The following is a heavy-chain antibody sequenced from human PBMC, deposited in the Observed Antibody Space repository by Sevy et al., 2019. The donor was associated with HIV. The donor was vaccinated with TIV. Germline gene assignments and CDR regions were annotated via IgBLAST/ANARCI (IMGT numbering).Heavy chain of an antibody. D-gene: IGHD6-13*01. CDR1: GFTFSSYA. CDR2: ISYDGSNK. Sequence: GGSLRLSCAASGFTFSSYAMHWVRQAPGKGLEWVAVISYDGSNKYYADSVKGRFTISRDNSKNTLYPQMNSLRAEDTAVYYCASELTHSSSWDNFDYWGQGTLVTVSS. V-gene: IGHV3-30-3*01. CDR3: ASELTHSSSWDNFDY. J-gene: IGHJ4*02.